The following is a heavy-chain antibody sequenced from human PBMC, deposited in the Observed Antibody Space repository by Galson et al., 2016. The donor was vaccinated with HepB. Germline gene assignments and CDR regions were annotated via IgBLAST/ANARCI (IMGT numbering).Heavy chain of an antibody. CDR1: GYTFTGHY. D-gene: IGHD3-16*01. Sequence: SVKVSCKASGYTFTGHYIHWVRQAPGQGLEWMGWINPNNGGTNYAQKFQGRVTMTRDTAISTAYMELSRLRSDDTAVYYCTRAHRYGSFYYHYGMDVWGKGTTVTVSS. CDR3: TRAHRYGSFYYHYGMDV. CDR2: INPNNGGT. J-gene: IGHJ6*04. V-gene: IGHV1-2*02.